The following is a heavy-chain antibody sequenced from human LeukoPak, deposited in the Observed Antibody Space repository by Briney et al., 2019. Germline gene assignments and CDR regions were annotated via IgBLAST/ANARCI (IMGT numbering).Heavy chain of an antibody. V-gene: IGHV3-74*01. CDR2: INSDGTST. D-gene: IGHD3-22*01. J-gene: IGHJ4*02. CDR1: GFTFSSYW. Sequence: GGSLRLSCAASGFTFSSYWMHWVRQAPGKGLVWVSRINSDGTSTNYADPVKGRFTISRDNAKNTLYLQMNSLRTEDTAVYYCARRHYYDGRYPFDSWGQGTLVTVSS. CDR3: ARRHYYDGRYPFDS.